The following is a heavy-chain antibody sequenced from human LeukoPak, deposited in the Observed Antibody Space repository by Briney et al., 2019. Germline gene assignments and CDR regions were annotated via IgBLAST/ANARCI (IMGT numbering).Heavy chain of an antibody. V-gene: IGHV7-4-1*02. CDR3: ARDYDFWSGYFPSYGWFDP. CDR1: GYTFTSYA. J-gene: IGHJ5*02. Sequence: ASVKVSCKASGYTFTSYAMNWVRQAPGQGLEWTGWINTNTGNPTYAQGFTGRFVFSLDTSVSTAYLQISSLKAEDTAVYYCARDYDFWSGYFPSYGWFDPWGQGTLVTVSS. CDR2: INTNTGNP. D-gene: IGHD3-3*01.